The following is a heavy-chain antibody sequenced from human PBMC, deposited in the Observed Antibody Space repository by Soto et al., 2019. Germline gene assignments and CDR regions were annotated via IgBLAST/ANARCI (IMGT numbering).Heavy chain of an antibody. CDR3: ARDLMVRGFPLHQQYGMDV. V-gene: IGHV6-1*01. D-gene: IGHD3-10*01. CDR2: TYYRSKWYN. J-gene: IGHJ6*02. Sequence: PSQTLSLTCAISGDSVSSNSAAWNWIRQSPSRGLEWLGRTYYRSKWYNDYAVSVKSRITINPDTSKNQFSLQLNSVTPEDTAVYYCARDLMVRGFPLHQQYGMDVWGQGTTVTVSS. CDR1: GDSVSSNSAA.